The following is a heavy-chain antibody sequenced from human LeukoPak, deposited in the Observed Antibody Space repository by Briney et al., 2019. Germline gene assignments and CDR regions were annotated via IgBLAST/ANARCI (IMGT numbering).Heavy chain of an antibody. CDR3: AREMDGPYGPGSPLDY. CDR2: ISSSGSTT. Sequence: PGGSLRLSCAASGFTFSEYYMSWIRQAPGKGLEWVSYISSSGSTTYYADSVKGRFTISRDNAKNSLYLQMNSPRAEDTAVYYCAREMDGPYGPGSPLDYWGQGTLVTVSS. V-gene: IGHV3-11*01. J-gene: IGHJ4*02. D-gene: IGHD3-10*01. CDR1: GFTFSEYY.